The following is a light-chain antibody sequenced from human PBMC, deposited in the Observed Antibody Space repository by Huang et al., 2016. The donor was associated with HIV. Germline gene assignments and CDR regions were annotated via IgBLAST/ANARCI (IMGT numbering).Light chain of an antibody. J-gene: IGKJ1*01. CDR3: HQYNNWPPGT. V-gene: IGKV3-15*01. CDR2: ASS. CDR1: QSIRRN. Sequence: EIVMTQSPAALSVSPGKRATLSCRASQSIRRNLAWYQQNPGQAPRLLISASSTRATGVPARFSGSGSGTEFTLTISSLQSEDFAVYYCHQYNNWPPGTFGQGTKVEIK.